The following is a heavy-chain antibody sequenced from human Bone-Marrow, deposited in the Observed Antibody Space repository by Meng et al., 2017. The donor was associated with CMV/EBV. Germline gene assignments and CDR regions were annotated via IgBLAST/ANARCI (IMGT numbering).Heavy chain of an antibody. CDR1: GFTFSSYA. CDR3: AKDPYVYDFWSGYEDEADY. CDR2: ISGSGGST. D-gene: IGHD3-3*01. V-gene: IGHV3-23*01. Sequence: GGSLRLSCAASGFTFSSYAMSWVRQAPGKGLEWVSAISGSGGSTYYADSVKGRFTISRDNSKNTLYLQMNSLRAEDTAVYYCAKDPYVYDFWSGYEDEADYWGQGTLVPVSS. J-gene: IGHJ4*02.